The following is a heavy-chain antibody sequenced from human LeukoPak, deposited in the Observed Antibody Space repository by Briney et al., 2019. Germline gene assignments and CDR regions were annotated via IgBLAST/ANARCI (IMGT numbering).Heavy chain of an antibody. Sequence: PSETLSLTCTVSGGSISSYYWSWIRQPPGKGLEWIGYIYYSGSTNYNPSLKSRVTISVDTSKNQFSLKLSSVTAADTAVYYCARVDCGGDCCFDYWGQGTPVTVSS. CDR2: IYYSGST. J-gene: IGHJ4*02. CDR3: ARVDCGGDCCFDY. V-gene: IGHV4-59*01. CDR1: GGSISSYY. D-gene: IGHD2-21*02.